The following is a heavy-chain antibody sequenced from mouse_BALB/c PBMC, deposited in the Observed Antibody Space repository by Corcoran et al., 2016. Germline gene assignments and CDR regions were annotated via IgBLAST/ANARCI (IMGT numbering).Heavy chain of an antibody. CDR3: ARGDDYEVYYAMDY. V-gene: IGHV9-3-1*01. Sequence: QIQLVQSGPELKKPGETVKISCKASGYTFTNYGMNWVKQAPGKGLKWMGWINTYTGEPTYADDFKGRFAFSLETSASTAYLQINNLKNEDTATYFCARGDDYEVYYAMDYWGQGTSVTVSS. D-gene: IGHD2-4*01. J-gene: IGHJ4*01. CDR1: GYTFTNYG. CDR2: INTYTGEP.